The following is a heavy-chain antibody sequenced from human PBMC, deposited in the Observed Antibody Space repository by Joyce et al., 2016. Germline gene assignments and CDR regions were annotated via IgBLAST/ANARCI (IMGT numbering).Heavy chain of an antibody. Sequence: QVQLVQSGAEVKKPGASVKVSCRASGDTFSGYYMHWVRQAPGQGLEWMGWINPSSGGTSYAQNLQGRVTMTRDTSISTAHMELRRLRSDDTAVYYCARGGPYGDYEEDGMDVWGQGTTVTVSS. D-gene: IGHD4-17*01. CDR2: INPSSGGT. CDR1: GDTFSGYY. J-gene: IGHJ6*02. CDR3: ARGGPYGDYEEDGMDV. V-gene: IGHV1-2*02.